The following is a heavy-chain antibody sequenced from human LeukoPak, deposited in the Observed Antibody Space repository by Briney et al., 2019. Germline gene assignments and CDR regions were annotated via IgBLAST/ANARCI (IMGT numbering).Heavy chain of an antibody. Sequence: GASVKVSCKASGYTFNGYYIHWVRQAPGQGLEWMGWINPNSGGTNYAQKLQGRVTMTTDTSTSTAYMELRSLRSDDTAVYYCARIYRGYYYGSGSLGPLLYYYMDVWGKGTTVTISS. V-gene: IGHV1-2*02. D-gene: IGHD3-10*01. CDR2: INPNSGGT. CDR1: GYTFNGYY. J-gene: IGHJ6*03. CDR3: ARIYRGYYYGSGSLGPLLYYYMDV.